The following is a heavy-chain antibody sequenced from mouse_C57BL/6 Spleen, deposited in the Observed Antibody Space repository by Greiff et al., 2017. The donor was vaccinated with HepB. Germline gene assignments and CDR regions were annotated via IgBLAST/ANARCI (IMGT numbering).Heavy chain of an antibody. CDR2: ISYDGSN. V-gene: IGHV3-6*01. J-gene: IGHJ1*03. D-gene: IGHD3-1*01. CDR1: GYSITSGYY. Sequence: EVQLVESGPGLVKPSQSLSLTCSVTGYSITSGYYWNWIRQFPGNKLEWMGYISYDGSNNYNPSLKNRISITRDTSKNQFFLKLNSVTTEDTATYYCARDRATDWYFDVWGTGTTVTVSS. CDR3: ARDRATDWYFDV.